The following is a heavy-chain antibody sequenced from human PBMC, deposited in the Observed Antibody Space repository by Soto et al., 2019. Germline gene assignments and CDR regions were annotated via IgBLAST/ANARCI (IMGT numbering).Heavy chain of an antibody. CDR3: GRGCRRALTNWFDP. CDR2: INPNSGGT. D-gene: IGHD2-8*01. Sequence: ASVKVSCKASGYTFTGYYMHWVRQAPGQGLEWMGWINPNSGGTNYAQKFQGWVTMTRDTSISTAYMELSRLRSDDTAVYYCGRGCRRALTNWFDPWGEGALVTLCS. J-gene: IGHJ5*02. V-gene: IGHV1-2*04. CDR1: GYTFTGYY.